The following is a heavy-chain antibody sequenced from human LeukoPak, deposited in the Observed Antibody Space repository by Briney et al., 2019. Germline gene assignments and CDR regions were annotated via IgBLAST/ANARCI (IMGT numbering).Heavy chain of an antibody. CDR2: IFYSGST. CDR1: GGSISNYY. CDR3: ARGYSRSYYGV. V-gene: IGHV4-59*01. J-gene: IGHJ4*02. D-gene: IGHD1-26*01. Sequence: PSETLSLTCTVSGGSISNYYWSWIRQPPGKGLEWIGYIFYSGSTNYNPSLKSRVTISVDTSKNQFSLQLSSVTAADTAVYYCARGYSRSYYGVWGEGTLVTVSS.